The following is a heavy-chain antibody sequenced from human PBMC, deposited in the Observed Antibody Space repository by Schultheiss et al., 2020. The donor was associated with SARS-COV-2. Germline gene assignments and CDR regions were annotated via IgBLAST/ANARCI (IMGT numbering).Heavy chain of an antibody. CDR1: GFTFSSYA. D-gene: IGHD2-15*01. J-gene: IGHJ4*02. CDR3: ARVSFLGGPQYCSGGSCPFDY. Sequence: GGSLRLSCVASGFTFSSYAMSWVRQAPGKGLEWVSRINNDGTTTGYAGSVKGRFTISRDNAKNTLYLQMNSLRAEDTAVYYCARVSFLGGPQYCSGGSCPFDYWGQGSLVTVSS. V-gene: IGHV3-74*01. CDR2: INNDGTTT.